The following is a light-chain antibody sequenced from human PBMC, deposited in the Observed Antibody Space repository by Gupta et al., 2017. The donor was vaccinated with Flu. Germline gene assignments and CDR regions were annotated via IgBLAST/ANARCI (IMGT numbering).Light chain of an antibody. CDR2: DAS. CDR3: QQRTNWPPGVT. Sequence: TLSVSPGERATLSCRASPSVNNYLAWYQQKPGQAPRLLIYDASKRATGIPARFSGSGSGTVFTLTISSLEPEDFAVYYCQQRTNWPPGVTFGPGTRVDI. CDR1: PSVNNY. J-gene: IGKJ3*01. V-gene: IGKV3-11*01.